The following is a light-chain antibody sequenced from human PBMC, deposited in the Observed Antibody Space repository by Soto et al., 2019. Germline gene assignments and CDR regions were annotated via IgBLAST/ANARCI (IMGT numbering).Light chain of an antibody. CDR3: QQYNVWPLT. CDR1: QSVSSN. Sequence: EIVMTQSPATLSVSPGERATLSCRASQSVSSNLAWYQHEPGQAPRLLIYDASTRATGIPARFSGSGSGTEFTLTISSLQSEDFAVYYCQQYNVWPLTFGGGTKVEIK. V-gene: IGKV3-15*01. CDR2: DAS. J-gene: IGKJ4*01.